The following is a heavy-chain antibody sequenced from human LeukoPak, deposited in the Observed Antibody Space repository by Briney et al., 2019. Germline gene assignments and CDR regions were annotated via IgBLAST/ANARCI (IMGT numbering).Heavy chain of an antibody. CDR2: IDPSGGST. CDR1: GYIFTSFY. Sequence: ASVKVSCKASGYIFTSFYMHWLRQAPGQGLEWMGTIDPSGGSTNYAQKFQGRVTMTRDTSTSTVNMELSSLRSEDTAVYYCARDSVVVAATFHYWGQGTLVTVSS. D-gene: IGHD2-15*01. J-gene: IGHJ4*02. V-gene: IGHV1-46*01. CDR3: ARDSVVVAATFHY.